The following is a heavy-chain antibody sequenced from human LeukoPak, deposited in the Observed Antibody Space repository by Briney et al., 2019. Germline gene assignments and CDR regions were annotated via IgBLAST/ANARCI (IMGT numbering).Heavy chain of an antibody. CDR2: ISAYNGNT. CDR3: ARRDYGDYSVDY. V-gene: IGHV1-18*01. D-gene: IGHD4-17*01. Sequence: ASVKVSCKASGYTFTTYAISWVRQAPGQGLEWMGWISAYNGNTNYAQKLQGRVTMTTDTSTSTAYMELRSLRSDDTAVYCCARRDYGDYSVDYWGQGTLVTVSS. CDR1: GYTFTTYA. J-gene: IGHJ4*02.